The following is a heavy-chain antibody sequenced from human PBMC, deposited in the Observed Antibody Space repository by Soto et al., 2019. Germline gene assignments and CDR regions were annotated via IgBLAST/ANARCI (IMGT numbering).Heavy chain of an antibody. CDR3: ARGRGSGWSYYGMDV. J-gene: IGHJ6*02. V-gene: IGHV6-1*01. CDR1: GDSVSSDTAA. CDR2: TYYRSKWYN. D-gene: IGHD6-19*01. Sequence: SQTLSLTCAISGDSVSSDTAAWNWIRQSPSRGLEWLGRTYYRSKWYNDYAGSVKSRISINPDTSKNQVSLHLNSVSPEDTAVYFCARGRGSGWSYYGMDVWGQGTTVTVSS.